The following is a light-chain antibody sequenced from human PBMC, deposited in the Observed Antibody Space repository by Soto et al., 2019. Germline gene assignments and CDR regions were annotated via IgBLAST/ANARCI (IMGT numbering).Light chain of an antibody. J-gene: IGKJ1*01. CDR2: DAS. Sequence: EIVLTQSPATLSLSPGETDTLSCRASQSVINYLAWYQQKPGQAPRLLIYDASNRATGIPARFSGSGSGTDFTLTLSRLEPEDFAVFYCQQRSNLPWTFGQGTKVNIK. V-gene: IGKV3-11*01. CDR1: QSVINY. CDR3: QQRSNLPWT.